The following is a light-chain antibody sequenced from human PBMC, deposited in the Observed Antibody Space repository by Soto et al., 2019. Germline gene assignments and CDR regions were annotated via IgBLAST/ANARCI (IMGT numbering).Light chain of an antibody. V-gene: IGKV1-39*01. CDR2: AAS. Sequence: DIQMTQSPSPLSASVGDRVAITCLASQSISTYLNWYQQKPGKDPKVLIYAASNLHSGVPPRFSRSGSGTDFTLTISSLQPEEVATYVCQQSYRTPITVGQGKRLEI. J-gene: IGKJ5*01. CDR3: QQSYRTPIT. CDR1: QSISTY.